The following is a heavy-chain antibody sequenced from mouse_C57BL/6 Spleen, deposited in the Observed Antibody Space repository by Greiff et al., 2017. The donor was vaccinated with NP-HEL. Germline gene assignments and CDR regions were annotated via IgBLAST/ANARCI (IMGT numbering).Heavy chain of an antibody. D-gene: IGHD4-1*01. J-gene: IGHJ3*01. V-gene: IGHV1-18*01. CDR1: GYTFTDYN. CDR2: INPNNGGT. Sequence: EVQLQESGPELVKPGASVKIPCKASGYTFTDYNMDWVKQSHGKSLEWIGDINPNNGGTIYNQKFKGQATLTVDKSSSTAYMELRSLTSEDTAVYYCAKRTLGWFAYWGQGTLVTVSA. CDR3: AKRTLGWFAY.